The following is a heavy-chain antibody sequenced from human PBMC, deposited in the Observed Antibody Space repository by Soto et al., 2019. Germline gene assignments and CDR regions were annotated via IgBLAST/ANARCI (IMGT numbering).Heavy chain of an antibody. CDR1: GYTFTSYY. V-gene: IGHV1-18*04. CDR2: ITVYNGNT. Sequence: ASVKVSSKASGYTFTSYYMHWVRQAPGQGLEWMGRITVYNGNTNYAQKIQGRVTMTTDTVTSTVYMELRSLTSDDTGVYYCARGGYDYWGQGTLVTVSS. CDR3: ARGGYDY. D-gene: IGHD3-22*01. J-gene: IGHJ4*02.